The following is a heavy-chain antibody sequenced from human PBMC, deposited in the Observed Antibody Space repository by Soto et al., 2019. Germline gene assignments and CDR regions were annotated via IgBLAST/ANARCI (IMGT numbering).Heavy chain of an antibody. CDR2: ISSSSSTI. CDR1: GFTFSSYS. J-gene: IGHJ6*04. V-gene: IGHV3-48*01. D-gene: IGHD3-10*01. Sequence: GGFLRLSCAASGFTFSSYSMNWVRQAPGKGLEWVSYISSSSSTIYYADSVKGRLTISRDNAKNSLYLQMNSLRAEDTAVYYCARDRYGSGSYYNVWGKGTTVTVSS. CDR3: ARDRYGSGSYYNV.